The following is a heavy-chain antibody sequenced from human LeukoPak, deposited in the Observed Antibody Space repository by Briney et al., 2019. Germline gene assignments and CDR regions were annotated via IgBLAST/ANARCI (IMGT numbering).Heavy chain of an antibody. CDR2: IQPGGDTK. J-gene: IGHJ4*02. CDR3: ASSFPYCTDDICAL. Sequence: GGSLRLSCAASRLTFRNYRMSTVRQAPGKGLEWGANIQPGGDTKNYVESVKGRFTISTDNAANSLHLQIDSLRAEDTGRYYCASSFPYCTDDICALGAQGVLVTVSS. V-gene: IGHV3-7*02. CDR1: RLTFRNYR. D-gene: IGHD2-8*01.